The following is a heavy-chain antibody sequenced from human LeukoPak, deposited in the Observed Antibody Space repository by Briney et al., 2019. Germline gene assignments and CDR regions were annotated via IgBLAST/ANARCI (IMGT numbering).Heavy chain of an antibody. CDR1: GFTFSSYA. CDR3: AKWPDCGGDCYSSYFDY. D-gene: IGHD2-21*02. CDR2: ISGSGGTT. J-gene: IGHJ4*02. V-gene: IGHV3-23*01. Sequence: GGSLRLSCAASGFTFSSYAMRWVRQAPGKGLEWVSAISGSGGTTYYADSVKGRFTISRDNSKSTVYLQMNSLRAEDTAVYYCAKWPDCGGDCYSSYFDYWGQGTLVTVSS.